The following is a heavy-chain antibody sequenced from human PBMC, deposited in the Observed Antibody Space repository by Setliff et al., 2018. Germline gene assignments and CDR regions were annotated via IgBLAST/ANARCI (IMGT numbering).Heavy chain of an antibody. J-gene: IGHJ4*02. D-gene: IGHD4-17*01. CDR2: IYASGRT. Sequence: SETLSLTCGVSGYSISSGSYYWAWIRQPAGKGLEWIGRIYASGRTDYNPSLQSRVSISLDTSQSQFSLRLSSVTAADTALYFCARVRNDYPYYIDSWGQGTLVTVSS. CDR1: GYSISSGSYY. CDR3: ARVRNDYPYYIDS. V-gene: IGHV4-61*02.